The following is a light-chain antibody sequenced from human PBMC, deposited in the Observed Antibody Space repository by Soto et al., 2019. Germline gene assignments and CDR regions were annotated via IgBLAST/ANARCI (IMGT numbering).Light chain of an antibody. V-gene: IGLV1-44*01. CDR2: SNN. CDR1: SSNIGSNT. CDR3: AAWHDRVSGYV. J-gene: IGLJ1*01. Sequence: QRVLTHPPSGSGNPGERVSISSNESSSNIGSNTVNWYQQLPGTAPKLLIYSNNQRRSGVPDRFSGSKSGTSASLAISGLQSVGEADYYCAAWHDRVSGYVFASGTEVTVL.